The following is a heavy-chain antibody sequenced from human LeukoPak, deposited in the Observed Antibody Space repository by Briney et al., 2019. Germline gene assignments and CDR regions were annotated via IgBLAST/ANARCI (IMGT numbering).Heavy chain of an antibody. CDR2: INWNDDST. J-gene: IGHJ4*02. CDR1: GFTFTDYV. D-gene: IGHD3-16*01. Sequence: PGGSLRLSCAASGFTFTDYVMSWVRQAPGKGLEWVSGINWNDDSTSYADSVRGRFTISRDNAKNSLYLQMNNLRAEDTALYHCLRVWGRETFFFFDSWGQETLVSVPS. CDR3: LRVWGRETFFFFDS. V-gene: IGHV3-20*01.